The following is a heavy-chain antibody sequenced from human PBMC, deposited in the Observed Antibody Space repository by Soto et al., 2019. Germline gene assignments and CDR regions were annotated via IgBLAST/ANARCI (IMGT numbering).Heavy chain of an antibody. D-gene: IGHD2-15*01. CDR2: IIPILGIA. V-gene: IGHV1-69*02. CDR1: GGTFSSYT. Sequence: GASVKVSCKASGGTFSSYTISWVRQAPGQGLEWMGRIIPILGIANYAQKFQGRVTITADKSTSTAYMELSSLRSEDTAVYYCARATPDEENLAWGFDPWGQGTLVTVSS. CDR3: ARATPDEENLAWGFDP. J-gene: IGHJ5*02.